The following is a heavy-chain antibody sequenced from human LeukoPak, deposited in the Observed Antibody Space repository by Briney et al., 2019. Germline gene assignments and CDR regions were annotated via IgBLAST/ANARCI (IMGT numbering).Heavy chain of an antibody. Sequence: SVKVSCKASGGTFSSYAISWVRQAPGQGLEWMGGIIPIFGTANYAQKFQGRVTMTEDTSTDTAYMELSSLRSEDTAVYYCATGGIQLWLWWGQGTLVTVSS. D-gene: IGHD5-18*01. V-gene: IGHV1-69*06. CDR3: ATGGIQLWLW. J-gene: IGHJ4*02. CDR2: IIPIFGTA. CDR1: GGTFSSYA.